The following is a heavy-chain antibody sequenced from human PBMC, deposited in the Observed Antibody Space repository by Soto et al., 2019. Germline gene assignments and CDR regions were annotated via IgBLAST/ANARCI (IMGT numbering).Heavy chain of an antibody. D-gene: IGHD3-16*02. J-gene: IGHJ4*02. V-gene: IGHV4-59*01. Sequence: QVQLQESGPGLVKPSETLSLTCTVSGGSISSYYWSWIRQPPGKGLEWIGYIYYSGGTNYNPSLKRRVTISVDTSKNQFSLKLSSVTAADTAVYYCASVLEGGYPFYDYWGQGTLVTVSS. CDR1: GGSISSYY. CDR3: ASVLEGGYPFYDY. CDR2: IYYSGGT.